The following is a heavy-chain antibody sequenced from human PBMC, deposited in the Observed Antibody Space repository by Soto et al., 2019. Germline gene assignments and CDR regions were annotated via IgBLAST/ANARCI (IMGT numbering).Heavy chain of an antibody. D-gene: IGHD6-13*01. CDR3: ARESSSSGYRSRETDAFDI. J-gene: IGHJ3*02. V-gene: IGHV1-18*01. Sequence: ASVKVSCKASGYTFTSYGISWVRQAPGQGLEWMGWISAYNGNTNYAQKLQGRVTMTTDTSTSTAYMELRSLRSDDTAVYYCARESSSSGYRSRETDAFDIWGQGTMVTVSS. CDR2: ISAYNGNT. CDR1: GYTFTSYG.